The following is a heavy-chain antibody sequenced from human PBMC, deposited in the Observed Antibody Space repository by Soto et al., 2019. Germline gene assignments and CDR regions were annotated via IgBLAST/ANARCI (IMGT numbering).Heavy chain of an antibody. J-gene: IGHJ4*02. Sequence: SETLSLTCAVYGGSFSGYYWSWIRQPPGKGLEWIGEINHSGSTNYNPSLKSRVTISVDTSKNQFSLKLSSVTAEDTAVYFCARDHSGNYYLEKFDSWGQGTLVTVSS. CDR1: GGSFSGYY. D-gene: IGHD1-26*01. CDR3: ARDHSGNYYLEKFDS. V-gene: IGHV4-34*01. CDR2: INHSGST.